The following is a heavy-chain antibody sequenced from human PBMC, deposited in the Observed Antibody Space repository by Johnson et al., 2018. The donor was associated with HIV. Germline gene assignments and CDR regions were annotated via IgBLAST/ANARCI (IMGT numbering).Heavy chain of an antibody. CDR1: GFTFSSYA. Sequence: QVQLVESGGGVVQPGRSLRLSCAASGFTFSSYAMHWVRQAPGKGLEWVAVISYDGINKYYAESVKGRFTISRDISKDTLYLQMNSLRAEDTAVYYCALNWGAEGAFDIWGQGTMVTVSS. J-gene: IGHJ3*02. CDR3: ALNWGAEGAFDI. CDR2: ISYDGINK. V-gene: IGHV3-30*04. D-gene: IGHD7-27*01.